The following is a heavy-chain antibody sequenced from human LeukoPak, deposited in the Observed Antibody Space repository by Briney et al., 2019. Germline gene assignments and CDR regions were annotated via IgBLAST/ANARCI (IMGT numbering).Heavy chain of an antibody. J-gene: IGHJ4*02. Sequence: GGSLRLSCAASGFTFSSCSMNWVRQAPGKGLEWVSSISSSSSYIYYADSVKGRFTISRDNAKNSLYLQMNSLRAEDTAVYYCGRGFSIVPAGIPDYWGLGTLVTVSS. CDR3: GRGFSIVPAGIPDY. CDR1: GFTFSSCS. D-gene: IGHD2-2*02. CDR2: ISSSSSYI. V-gene: IGHV3-21*01.